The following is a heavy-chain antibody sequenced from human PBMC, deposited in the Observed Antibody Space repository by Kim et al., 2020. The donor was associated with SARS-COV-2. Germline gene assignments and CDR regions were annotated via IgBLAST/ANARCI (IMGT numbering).Heavy chain of an antibody. Sequence: SETLSLTCAVYGGSFSGYYWSWIRQPPGKGLEWIGEINHSGSTNYNPSLKSRVTISVDTSKNQFSLKLSSVTAADTAVYYCARDKYSSSWYGIKNWFDPWGQGTLVIVSS. CDR2: INHSGST. CDR3: ARDKYSSSWYGIKNWFDP. D-gene: IGHD6-13*01. CDR1: GGSFSGYY. J-gene: IGHJ5*02. V-gene: IGHV4-34*01.